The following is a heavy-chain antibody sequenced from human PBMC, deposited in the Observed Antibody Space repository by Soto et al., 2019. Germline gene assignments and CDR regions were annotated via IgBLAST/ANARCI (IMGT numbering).Heavy chain of an antibody. CDR3: ASHTAMVTCFDY. V-gene: IGHV1-69*01. J-gene: IGHJ4*02. D-gene: IGHD5-18*01. CDR1: GGTFSSYA. Sequence: QVQLVQSGAEVKKPGSSVKVSCKASGGTFSSYAISWVRQAPGQGLEWMGGIIPIFGTANYAQKFQGRVTITADESTSTAYMDLSSLRSEDTAAYYCASHTAMVTCFDYWGQGTLVTVSS. CDR2: IIPIFGTA.